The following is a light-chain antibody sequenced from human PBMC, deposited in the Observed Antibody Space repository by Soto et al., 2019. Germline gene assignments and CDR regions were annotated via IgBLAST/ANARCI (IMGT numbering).Light chain of an antibody. CDR3: LSYDSSLSAYV. J-gene: IGLJ1*01. CDR2: DNN. V-gene: IGLV1-40*01. CDR1: SSNIGAGYH. Sequence: QSVLTQPPSVSGAPGQRVTISCTGGSSNIGAGYHVHWYQQLPRTAPKLLIFDNNNRPSGVPDRFSGSKSGTSASMAITGLQAEDEADYYCLSYDSSLSAYVFGTGTEVTVL.